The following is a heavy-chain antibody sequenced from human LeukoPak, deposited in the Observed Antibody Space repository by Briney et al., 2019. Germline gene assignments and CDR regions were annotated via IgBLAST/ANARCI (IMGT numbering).Heavy chain of an antibody. Sequence: GGSLRLSCAASGFTFSSYAMSWVRQAPGKGLEWVSAISGSGGSTYYADSVKGRFTISRDNSKNTLYLQMNSLRAEDTAIYYCAKLPIREVRGVIRGGFDYWGQGTLVTVSS. V-gene: IGHV3-23*01. CDR2: ISGSGGST. J-gene: IGHJ4*02. D-gene: IGHD3-10*01. CDR3: AKLPIREVRGVIRGGFDY. CDR1: GFTFSSYA.